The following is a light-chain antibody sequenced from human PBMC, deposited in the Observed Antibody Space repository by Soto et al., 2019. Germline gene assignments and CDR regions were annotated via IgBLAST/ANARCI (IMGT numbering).Light chain of an antibody. CDR1: QSVSTSS. CDR2: GIS. CDR3: KHYGSSRYT. V-gene: IGKV3-20*01. Sequence: EIVVTQSPGTLSVSPGERVTLSCMASQSVSTSSLAWYQQKPGQAPRLLIFGISTRATGIPDRVRGSGSGTDFTLTITRREPEDFAVYYCKHYGSSRYTFGQGTKLDIK. J-gene: IGKJ2*01.